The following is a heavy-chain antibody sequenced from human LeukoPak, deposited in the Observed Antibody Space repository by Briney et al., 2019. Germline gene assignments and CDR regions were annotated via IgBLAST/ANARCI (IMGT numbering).Heavy chain of an antibody. V-gene: IGHV1-69*05. J-gene: IGHJ6*03. Sequence: ASVKVSCKASGGTFSSYAISWVRQAPGQGLEWMGGIIPIFGTANYAQKFQGRVTITTDEYTSTAHMELSSLRSEDTAVYYCARGVEYSGYYYMDVWGKGTTVTVS. D-gene: IGHD5-12*01. CDR2: IIPIFGTA. CDR3: ARGVEYSGYYYMDV. CDR1: GGTFSSYA.